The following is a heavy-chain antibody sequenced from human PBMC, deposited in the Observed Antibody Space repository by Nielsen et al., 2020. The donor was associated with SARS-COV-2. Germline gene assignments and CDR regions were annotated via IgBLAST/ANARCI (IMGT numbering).Heavy chain of an antibody. V-gene: IGHV4-39*07. D-gene: IGHD4-17*01. CDR2: IYESGST. Sequence: LRLSCTVSGDSISSSDYYWGWIRQPPGKGLEWIGSIYESGSTYYNPSLKSRVTISVDTSENQFSLKLNSVTAADTAVYFCARDRTSNGDYGEGDYWGQGLLVTVSS. J-gene: IGHJ4*02. CDR1: GDSISSSDYY. CDR3: ARDRTSNGDYGEGDY.